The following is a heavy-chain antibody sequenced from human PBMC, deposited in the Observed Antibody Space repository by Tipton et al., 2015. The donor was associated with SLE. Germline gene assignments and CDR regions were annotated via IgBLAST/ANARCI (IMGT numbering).Heavy chain of an antibody. D-gene: IGHD2-8*01. J-gene: IGHJ4*02. CDR2: IYYSGTT. Sequence: LRLSCTVSGVSISSTSYYWGWIRQAPGKGLEWIGSIYYSGTTYYNPSLKSRVTVSVDTSKNQFSLKLTSVTAADTALYYCARDEWMLGFGYWGPGTLVTVSS. V-gene: IGHV4-39*07. CDR3: ARDEWMLGFGY. CDR1: GVSISSTSYY.